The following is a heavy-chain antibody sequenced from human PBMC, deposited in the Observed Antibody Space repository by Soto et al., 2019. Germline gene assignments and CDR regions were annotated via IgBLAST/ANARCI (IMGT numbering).Heavy chain of an antibody. D-gene: IGHD3-22*01. Sequence: QVQLVESGGGVVQPGRSLRLSCAASGFTFSSYAMHWVRQAPGKGLEWVAVISYDGSNKYYADSVNGRFTITRDNSKNTLYLQMNRLRAEDTDVYYCARDLPYYTDSSGYYFGYWGQGTLVTVSS. CDR1: GFTFSSYA. CDR2: ISYDGSNK. CDR3: ARDLPYYTDSSGYYFGY. J-gene: IGHJ4*02. V-gene: IGHV3-30-3*01.